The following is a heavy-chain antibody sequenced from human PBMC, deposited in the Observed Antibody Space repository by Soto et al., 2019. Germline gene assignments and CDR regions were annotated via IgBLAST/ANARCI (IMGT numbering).Heavy chain of an antibody. CDR1: GYTFTSYG. CDR2: ISAYNGNT. V-gene: IGHV1-18*01. CDR3: ARWSYYYDSSGLRAEYFQH. J-gene: IGHJ1*01. Sequence: ASVKVSCKASGYTFTSYGISWVRQAPGQGLEWKGWISAYNGNTNYAQKLQGRVTMTTDTSTSTAYMELRSLRSDDTAVYYCARWSYYYDSSGLRAEYFQHWGQGTLVTVSS. D-gene: IGHD3-22*01.